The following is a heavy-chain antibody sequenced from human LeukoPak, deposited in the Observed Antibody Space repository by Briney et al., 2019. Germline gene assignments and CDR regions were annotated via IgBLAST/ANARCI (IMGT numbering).Heavy chain of an antibody. CDR1: GDSVSGNSAA. D-gene: IGHD3-10*01. CDR3: ARVAPSVRGVFDY. V-gene: IGHV6-1*01. CDR2: TYYRSKWYN. Sequence: QTLSLTCAISGDSVSGNSAAWNWIRQSPSRGLEWLGSTYYRSKWYNDYAVSVKSRISINPDTSKNQFSLQLNSMTPEDTAVYYCARVAPSVRGVFDYWGQGTLVTVSS. J-gene: IGHJ4*02.